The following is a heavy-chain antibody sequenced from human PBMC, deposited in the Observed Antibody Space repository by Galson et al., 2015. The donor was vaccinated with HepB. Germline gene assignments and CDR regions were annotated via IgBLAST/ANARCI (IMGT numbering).Heavy chain of an antibody. V-gene: IGHV5-10-1*01. CDR3: ARHYGGSSPWGDY. J-gene: IGHJ4*02. Sequence: SCKASGYTFTSYWISWVRQMPGKGLEWMGRIDPSNSYTNYSPSFQGHVTISADKSISTAYLQWGSLKASDTAMYYCARHYGGSSPWGDYWGQVTLVTVSS. CDR1: GYTFTSYW. CDR2: IDPSNSYT. D-gene: IGHD4-23*01.